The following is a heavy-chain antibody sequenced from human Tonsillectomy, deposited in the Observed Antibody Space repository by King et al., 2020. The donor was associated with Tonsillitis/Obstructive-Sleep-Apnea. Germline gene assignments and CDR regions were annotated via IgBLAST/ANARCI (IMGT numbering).Heavy chain of an antibody. Sequence: QVQLVESGAEVKKPGSSVKVSCKASGGTFSSYAISWVRQAPGQGLEWMGRIIPILGIANYAQKFQGRVTITADKSTSTAYMELSSLRSEDTAVYYCARSLRFLEWLFDYWGQGTLVTVSS. V-gene: IGHV1-69*09. CDR3: ARSLRFLEWLFDY. J-gene: IGHJ4*02. CDR2: IIPILGIA. CDR1: GGTFSSYA. D-gene: IGHD3-3*01.